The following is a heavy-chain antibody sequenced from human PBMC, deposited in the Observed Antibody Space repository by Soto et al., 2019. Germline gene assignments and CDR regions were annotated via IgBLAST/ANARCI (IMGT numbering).Heavy chain of an antibody. CDR1: GFTSSNYW. J-gene: IGHJ3*02. Sequence: EVQRVESGGGLVQPGGSLRLSCAASGFTSSNYWMSWVRQAPGKGLEWVANIKQDGSEKYYVDSVKGRFTISRDNAKNSLYLQMNSLRADDSAVYYCATDIAVVVDVFDAFDIWGQGTVVTVSS. CDR3: ATDIAVVVDVFDAFDI. D-gene: IGHD2-15*01. V-gene: IGHV3-7*04. CDR2: IKQDGSEK.